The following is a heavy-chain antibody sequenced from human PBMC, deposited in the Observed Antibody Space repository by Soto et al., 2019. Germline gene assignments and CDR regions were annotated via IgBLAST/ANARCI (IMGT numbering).Heavy chain of an antibody. D-gene: IGHD3-22*01. CDR2: IYPGDSDT. CDR3: ARLLSGYYDSSGYYGVDY. Sequence: SLKISCTGSGYSFTSYWIGWVRQMPGKGLEWMGIIYPGDSDTRYSPSFQGQVTISADKSISTAYLQWSSLKASDTAMYYCARLLSGYYDSSGYYGVDYWGQGTLVTVSS. CDR1: GYSFTSYW. V-gene: IGHV5-51*01. J-gene: IGHJ4*02.